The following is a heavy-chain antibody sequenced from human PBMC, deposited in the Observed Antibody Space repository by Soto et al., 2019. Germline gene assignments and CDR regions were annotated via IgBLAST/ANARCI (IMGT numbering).Heavy chain of an antibody. J-gene: IGHJ4*02. Sequence: ASVKVSCKASGYTFTGYYMHWVRQAPGQGLEWMGWINPNSGGTNYAQKFQGRVTMTRDTSISTAYMELSRLRSDDTAVYYCARSSYYDSSGLCDYWGQGTLVTVSS. CDR1: GYTFTGYY. CDR3: ARSSYYDSSGLCDY. CDR2: INPNSGGT. V-gene: IGHV1-2*02. D-gene: IGHD3-22*01.